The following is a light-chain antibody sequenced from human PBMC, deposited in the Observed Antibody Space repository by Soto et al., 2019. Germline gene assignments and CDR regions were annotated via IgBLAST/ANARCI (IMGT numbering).Light chain of an antibody. V-gene: IGLV3-21*04. J-gene: IGLJ2*01. CDR3: QVWDSSSDPPVV. Sequence: SYELTQPPSVSVAPGKTARITCGGNNIGSKSVHWYQQKPGQAPVLVIYYDSDRPSGIPERFSGSNSGNTATLTISRVEAGDAADYYCQVWDSSSDPPVVFGGGTKLTVL. CDR2: YDS. CDR1: NIGSKS.